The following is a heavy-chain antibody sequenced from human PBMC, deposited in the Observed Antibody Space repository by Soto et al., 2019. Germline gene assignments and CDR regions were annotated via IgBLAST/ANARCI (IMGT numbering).Heavy chain of an antibody. CDR1: GGSISSYY. CDR3: ARHLNSGYLNLGYIDY. D-gene: IGHD5-12*01. CDR2: IYYSGST. Sequence: PSETLSLTCTVSGGSISSYYWSWIRQPPGKGLEWIGYIYYSGSTNYNPSLKSRVTISVDTSKNQFSLKLSSVTAADTAVYYCARHLNSGYLNLGYIDYWGQGTLVTVSS. V-gene: IGHV4-59*08. J-gene: IGHJ4*02.